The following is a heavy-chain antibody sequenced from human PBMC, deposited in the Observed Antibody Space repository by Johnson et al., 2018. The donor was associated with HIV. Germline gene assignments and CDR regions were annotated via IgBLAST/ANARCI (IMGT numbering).Heavy chain of an antibody. J-gene: IGHJ3*02. Sequence: VQLVESGGGLVQPGGSLRLSCAASGFIFSSYWMNWVRQAPGKGLEWVANIKQDGSEKYFVDSVKGRFTISRDNAKNSLYLQMNSLRAEDTAVYYCARGGRGITMIDAFDIWGLGTTVTVSS. CDR1: GFIFSSYW. D-gene: IGHD3-22*01. CDR2: IKQDGSEK. V-gene: IGHV3-7*01. CDR3: ARGGRGITMIDAFDI.